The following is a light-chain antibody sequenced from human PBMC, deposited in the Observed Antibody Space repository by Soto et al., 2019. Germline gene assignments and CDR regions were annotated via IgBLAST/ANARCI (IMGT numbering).Light chain of an antibody. J-gene: IGKJ2*01. V-gene: IGKV1-9*01. CDR2: VAS. CDR3: QQVYSSPYT. Sequence: DIQVTQSPSFLSVSVGDRVTVTCRASQGTRGYIVWYQQKPRKAPKLLIYVASTLQRGVPSRFSGSGSDIEFTLTITCMQPEDYATYHCQQVYSSPYTFGQGTNVDSK. CDR1: QGTRGY.